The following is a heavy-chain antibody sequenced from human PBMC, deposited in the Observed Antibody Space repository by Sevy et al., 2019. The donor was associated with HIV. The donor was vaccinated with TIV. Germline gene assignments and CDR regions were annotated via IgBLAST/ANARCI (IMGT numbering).Heavy chain of an antibody. J-gene: IGHJ1*01. CDR1: GFTFSSYA. D-gene: IGHD2-21*02. CDR2: MTGSGGTI. Sequence: GGSLRLSCAASGFTFSSYAMSWVRQAPGKGLEWVSSMTGSGGTIYYGDSVKGRFTISRDNSKNTLYLQMNSLRAEDTAVYYCAKDGLYGGDFEYFQDWGQGTLVTVSS. V-gene: IGHV3-23*01. CDR3: AKDGLYGGDFEYFQD.